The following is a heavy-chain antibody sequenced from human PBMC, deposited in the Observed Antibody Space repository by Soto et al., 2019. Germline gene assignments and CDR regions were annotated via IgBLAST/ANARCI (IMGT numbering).Heavy chain of an antibody. J-gene: IGHJ6*02. CDR2: IHHSGST. V-gene: IGHV4-34*01. Sequence: PSETLSLTCALYGGSFDGYYWSWIRQSPGKGLEWVGEIHHSGSTKYNPSLKSRVSLSVDTSTKQFSLKMTSMTAADRGVYYCAKDQFAAVMYYDFGPNYFYGMDVWGQGTTVTVSS. D-gene: IGHD3-3*01. CDR1: GGSFDGYY. CDR3: AKDQFAAVMYYDFGPNYFYGMDV.